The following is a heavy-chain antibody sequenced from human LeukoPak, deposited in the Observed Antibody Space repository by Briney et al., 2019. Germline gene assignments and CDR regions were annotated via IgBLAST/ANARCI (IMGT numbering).Heavy chain of an antibody. Sequence: NPSETLSLTCTVSGGSISSYYWSWIRQPPGKGLEWIGYIYYSGSTNYNPSLKSRVTISVDTSRNQFSLKLSSVTAADTAVYYCASTARTFLEGYYGMDVWGQGTTVTVSS. CDR1: GGSISSYY. D-gene: IGHD3-3*02. V-gene: IGHV4-59*01. CDR3: ASTARTFLEGYYGMDV. CDR2: IYYSGST. J-gene: IGHJ6*02.